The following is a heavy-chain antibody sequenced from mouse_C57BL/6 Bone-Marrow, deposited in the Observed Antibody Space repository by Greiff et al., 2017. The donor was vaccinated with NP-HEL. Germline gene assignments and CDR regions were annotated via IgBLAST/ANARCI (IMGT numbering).Heavy chain of an antibody. CDR2: IYPSDSEP. CDR1: GYTFTSYW. V-gene: IGHV1-61*01. CDR3: ARRGQLRLHWLAY. Sequence: QVHVKQPGAELVRPGSSVKLSCKASGYTFTSYWMDWVKQRPGQGLEWIGNIYPSDSEPHYNQKFKDKATLTVDKSSSTAYMQLSSLTSEDSAVYYCARRGQLRLHWLAYWGQGTRVTVSA. J-gene: IGHJ3*01. D-gene: IGHD3-2*02.